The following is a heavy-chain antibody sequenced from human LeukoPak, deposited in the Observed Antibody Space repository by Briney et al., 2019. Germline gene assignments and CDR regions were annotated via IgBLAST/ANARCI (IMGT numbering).Heavy chain of an antibody. Sequence: GGSLRLSCAASGFIFSGSWMNWVRQAPGKGLEWVATINPDGNKKGVADSVRGRFTISRDDAENSLYLQMNSLRAEDTAVYYCARDFAYKKFDYWGQGTLVTVSS. CDR1: GFIFSGSW. D-gene: IGHD2-21*01. J-gene: IGHJ4*02. V-gene: IGHV3-7*03. CDR3: ARDFAYKKFDY. CDR2: INPDGNKK.